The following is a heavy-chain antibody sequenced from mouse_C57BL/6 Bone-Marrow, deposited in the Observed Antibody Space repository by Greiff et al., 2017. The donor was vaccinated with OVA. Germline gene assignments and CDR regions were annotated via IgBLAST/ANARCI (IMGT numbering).Heavy chain of an antibody. J-gene: IGHJ2*01. CDR1: GYTFTDYN. CDR2: INPNNGGT. CDR3: ARSRDGSSEYYFDY. Sequence: VQLQQSGPELVKPGASVKIPCKASGYTFTDYNMDWVKQSHGKSLEWIGDINPNNGGTIYNQKFKGKATLTVDKSSSTAYMELRSLTSEDTAVYYCARSRDGSSEYYFDYWGQGTTLTVSS. D-gene: IGHD1-1*01. V-gene: IGHV1-18*01.